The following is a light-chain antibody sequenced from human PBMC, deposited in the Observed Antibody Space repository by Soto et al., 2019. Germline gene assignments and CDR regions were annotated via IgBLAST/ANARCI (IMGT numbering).Light chain of an antibody. CDR2: SNN. V-gene: IGLV1-47*02. CDR3: SSWDGSLSGYV. Sequence: QSVLTQPPSASGTPGQKVFISCSGSSSNIGGTNYAYWYQQLPGAAPKLLMHSNNQRPSGVPDRFSASKSGTSASLAIRGLRSDDEADYYCSSWDGSLSGYVFGAGTKLTVL. CDR1: SSNIGGTNY. J-gene: IGLJ1*01.